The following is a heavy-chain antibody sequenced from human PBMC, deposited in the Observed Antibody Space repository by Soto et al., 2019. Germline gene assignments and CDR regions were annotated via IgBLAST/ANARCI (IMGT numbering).Heavy chain of an antibody. CDR2: INAGNGNT. J-gene: IGHJ4*02. V-gene: IGHV1-3*05. CDR1: GYTFTSYA. Sequence: QVQLVQSGAEEKKPGASVKVSCKASGYTFTSYAMHWVRQAPVQRLEWMGWINAGNGNTKYSQKFQGRVTITRDTSASTAYMELSSLRSEDTAVYYCARPYDSSGSRDYYFDYWGQGTLVTVSS. CDR3: ARPYDSSGSRDYYFDY. D-gene: IGHD3-22*01.